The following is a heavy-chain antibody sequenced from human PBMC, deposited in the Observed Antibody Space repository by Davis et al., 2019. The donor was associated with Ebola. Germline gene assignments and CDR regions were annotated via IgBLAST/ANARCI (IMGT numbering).Heavy chain of an antibody. CDR2: INPNSGGT. J-gene: IGHJ6*04. V-gene: IGHV1-2*06. D-gene: IGHD3-3*01. Sequence: AASVKVSCKASGYTFTGYYMHWVRQAPGQGLEWMGRINPNSGGTNYAQKFQGRVTMTRDTSTSTVYMELSSLRSEDTAVYYCARSGLSFGVVKYHYDMDVWGKGTTVTVSS. CDR3: ARSGLSFGVVKYHYDMDV. CDR1: GYTFTGYY.